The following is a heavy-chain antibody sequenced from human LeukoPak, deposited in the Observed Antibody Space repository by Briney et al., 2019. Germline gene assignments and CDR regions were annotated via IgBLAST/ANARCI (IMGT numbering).Heavy chain of an antibody. CDR2: INPSGGST. Sequence: GASVKVSCKASGYTFTSYYMHWVRQAPGQGLEWMGIINPSGGSTSYAQKFQGRVTMTRDTSTSTVYMELSSLRSEDTAVYYCARVWPVVVPAAPGNYFDYWGQGTLVTVSS. CDR3: ARVWPVVVPAAPGNYFDY. J-gene: IGHJ4*02. CDR1: GYTFTSYY. V-gene: IGHV1-46*01. D-gene: IGHD2-2*01.